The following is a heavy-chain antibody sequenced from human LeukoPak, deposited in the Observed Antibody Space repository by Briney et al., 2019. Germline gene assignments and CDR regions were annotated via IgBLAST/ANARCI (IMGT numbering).Heavy chain of an antibody. CDR2: VNQSGST. J-gene: IGHJ3*02. CDR1: GGSFSGYY. CDR3: ARNQHCSSTSCRGAFDI. Sequence: SETLSLTCAVYGGSFSGYYWSWIRQPPGKGLEWIGEVNQSGSTNFNPSLKSRVTISIDTSKNQFSLKLSSVTAADTAVYFCARNQHCSSTSCRGAFDIWGQGTMVTVSS. V-gene: IGHV4-34*01. D-gene: IGHD2-2*01.